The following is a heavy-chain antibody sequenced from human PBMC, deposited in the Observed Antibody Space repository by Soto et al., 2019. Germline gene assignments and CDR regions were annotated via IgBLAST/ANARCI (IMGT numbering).Heavy chain of an antibody. CDR2: IIPIFGTP. Sequence: QVQLVQSGAEVKKPGSSLKVSCKASGGTFTNYACSWVRQAPGQVPEWMGGIIPIFGTPDDAQKFKGRVIITADESTRTVSMELNSLRSDDTAVYYCARERSVGYCITTTCPKPFYYYAMDFWGQGTTVTVAS. V-gene: IGHV1-69*12. CDR3: ARERSVGYCITTTCPKPFYYYAMDF. D-gene: IGHD2-2*01. CDR1: GGTFTNYA. J-gene: IGHJ6*02.